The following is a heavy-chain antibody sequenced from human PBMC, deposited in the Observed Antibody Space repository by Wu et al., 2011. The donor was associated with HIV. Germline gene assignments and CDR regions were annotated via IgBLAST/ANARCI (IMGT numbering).Heavy chain of an antibody. D-gene: IGHD3-10*01. J-gene: IGHJ6*02. CDR1: GYTFTSYY. V-gene: IGHV1-46*01. Sequence: QVQLVQSGAEVKKPGASVKVSCKASGYTFTSYYMHWARQAPGQGLEWMGRINPSGGSTNNAQKFQGRVTMTRDTSTSTVYMELSSLRSDDTAVYYCARDRPPDGGYGHSYFFYGMDVWGQGTTVTVSS. CDR2: INPSGGST. CDR3: ARDRPPDGGYGHSYFFYGMDV.